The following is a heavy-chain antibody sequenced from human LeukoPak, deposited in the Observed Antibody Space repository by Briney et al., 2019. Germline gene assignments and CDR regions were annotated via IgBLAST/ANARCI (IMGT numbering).Heavy chain of an antibody. D-gene: IGHD6-6*01. CDR1: GASVSSSY. V-gene: IGHV4-59*08. CDR2: IYFTGDA. CDR3: ARHTYARPFDF. Sequence: SETLSLTCSVSGASVSSSYWSWIRQPPGEGLEWIGYIYFTGDANYNPSLKRRVTTSMDTSKNQVSLKMTSVTAADTAVYYCARHTYARPFDFWGQGTLVTVAS. J-gene: IGHJ4*02.